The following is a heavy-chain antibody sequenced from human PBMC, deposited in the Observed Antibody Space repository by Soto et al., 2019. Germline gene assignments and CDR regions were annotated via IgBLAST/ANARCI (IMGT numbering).Heavy chain of an antibody. J-gene: IGHJ6*02. D-gene: IGHD3-10*01. CDR1: GGSFSVYY. CDR3: RVDMWSYGLGMDV. V-gene: IGHV4-34*01. Sequence: SETLSLTCAVYGGSFSVYYWSWIRHPPGKGLEWIGEINHSGSTNYNPSLKSRVTISVDTSKNQFSLKLSSVTAADTAVYYCRVDMWSYGLGMDVWGQGTTVTVSS. CDR2: INHSGST.